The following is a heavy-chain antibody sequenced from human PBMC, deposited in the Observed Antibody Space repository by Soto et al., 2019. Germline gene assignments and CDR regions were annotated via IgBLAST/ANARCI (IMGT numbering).Heavy chain of an antibody. CDR1: GGANNSGAYY. D-gene: IGHD3-10*01. CDR2: IHYSGTT. V-gene: IGHV4-31*03. Sequence: QVQLQESGPGLVKASQTLSLTCTVSGGANNSGAYYWSWISQPPGKGLEWIGYIHYSGTTYYNPSLQSRVTISVDTSRPQFSLKLSSVTAADPAVYYCARDAVGPYGSESSWGQGTLVTVSA. CDR3: ARDAVGPYGSESS. J-gene: IGHJ4*02.